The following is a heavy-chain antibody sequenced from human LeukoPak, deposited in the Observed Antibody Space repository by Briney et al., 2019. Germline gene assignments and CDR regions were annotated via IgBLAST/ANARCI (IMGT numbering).Heavy chain of an antibody. D-gene: IGHD6-13*01. CDR3: ARGYSSSWYSLGGY. CDR1: GYNFNKYW. V-gene: IGHV5-51*01. Sequence: GESLKISCQGSGYNFNKYWIGWVRQMPGKGPEWMGIIFPDDSDTRYSPSFQGQVTISADNSINTAYLQWSSLKASDTAVYYCARGYSSSWYSLGGYWGQGTLVTVSS. CDR2: IFPDDSDT. J-gene: IGHJ4*02.